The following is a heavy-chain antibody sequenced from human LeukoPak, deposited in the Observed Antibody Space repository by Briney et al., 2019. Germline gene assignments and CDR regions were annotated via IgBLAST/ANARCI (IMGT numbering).Heavy chain of an antibody. CDR1: SGSISSYY. J-gene: IGHJ2*01. Sequence: PSETLSLTCTVSSGSISSYYWSWIRQPAGKGLEGIGRIYTSGSTNYNPALKSRVTMSVDTSKSQFSLKLKSVTAAGTAVYYCARYDYSNSYWYFNLWGRGTLVTVSS. V-gene: IGHV4-4*07. CDR3: ARYDYSNSYWYFNL. CDR2: IYTSGST. D-gene: IGHD4-11*01.